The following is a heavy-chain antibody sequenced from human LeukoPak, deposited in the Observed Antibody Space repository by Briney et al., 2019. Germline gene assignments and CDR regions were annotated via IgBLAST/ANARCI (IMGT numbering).Heavy chain of an antibody. D-gene: IGHD2-2*01. V-gene: IGHV4-4*07. J-gene: IGHJ3*02. CDR3: ARARYANAWYAFDI. Sequence: SETLSLTCTVSGGSISSDYWNWIRQPAGKGLEWIGRMHYSGTTNYHPSLRSRVTMSVDTSKNQFSLKLTSVTAADTAVYYCARARYANAWYAFDIWGHGTMVTVSS. CDR1: GGSISSDY. CDR2: MHYSGTT.